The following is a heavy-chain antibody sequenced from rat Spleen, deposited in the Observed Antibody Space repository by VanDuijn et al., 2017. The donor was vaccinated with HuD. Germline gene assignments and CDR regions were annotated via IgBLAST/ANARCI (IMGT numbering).Heavy chain of an antibody. CDR2: ISYDGSST. CDR3: TTGYGGYVMDA. V-gene: IGHV5-20*01. CDR1: GFTFSNYD. J-gene: IGHJ4*01. Sequence: EVQLVESGGGLVQPGRSMKLSCAASGFTFSNYDMAWVRQAPTKGLEWVASISYDGSSTYYRDSVKGQFTISRDNAKSTLYLQMDSLRSEDTATYYCTTGYGGYVMDAWGQGASVTVSS. D-gene: IGHD1-11*01.